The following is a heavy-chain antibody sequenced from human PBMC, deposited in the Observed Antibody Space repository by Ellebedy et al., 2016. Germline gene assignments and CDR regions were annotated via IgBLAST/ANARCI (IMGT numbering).Heavy chain of an antibody. D-gene: IGHD4-23*01. CDR3: AKTGGHGGNSGSFDY. CDR1: GYTFTSYG. J-gene: IGHJ4*02. CDR2: ISAYNGNT. V-gene: IGHV1-18*01. Sequence: ASVKVSXXASGYTFTSYGISWVRQAPGQGLEWMGWISAYNGNTNYAQKLQGRVTMTTDTSTSTAYMELRSLRSDDTAVYYCAKTGGHGGNSGSFDYWGQGTLVTVSS.